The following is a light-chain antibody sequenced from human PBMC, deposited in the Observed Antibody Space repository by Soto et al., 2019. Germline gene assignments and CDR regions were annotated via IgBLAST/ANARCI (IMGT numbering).Light chain of an antibody. V-gene: IGLV2-14*03. CDR2: GVT. CDR3: SSFTSNRSYG. Sequence: QSALTQPTSVSGSPGQSITISCTGNHNDIGTYDYVSWYQQHPGRAPRLLIHGVTTRPSGISGRFSASKSGLTASLTISGLQPEDEADYYCSSFTSNRSYGFGPGTKV. CDR1: HNDIGTYDY. J-gene: IGLJ1*01.